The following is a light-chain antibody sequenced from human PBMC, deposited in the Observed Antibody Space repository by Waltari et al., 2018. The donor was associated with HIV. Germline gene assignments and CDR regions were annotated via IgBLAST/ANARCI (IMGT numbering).Light chain of an antibody. V-gene: IGKV1-39*01. Sequence: DIEMTQSPASLSASVGDGASISCRASESIGPNVNWYQQKPGKAPILLIYDSFTLQTGVPSRFTGSGFGAEFTLTITSLQPEDFATYCCQQSYSVPRIFGLGTKVE. CDR2: DSF. CDR1: ESIGPN. J-gene: IGKJ1*01. CDR3: QQSYSVPRI.